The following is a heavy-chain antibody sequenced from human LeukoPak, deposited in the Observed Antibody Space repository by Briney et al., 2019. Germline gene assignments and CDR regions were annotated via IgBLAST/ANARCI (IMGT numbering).Heavy chain of an antibody. Sequence: GGSLRLSCAASGFTFSNYAMSWVRQAPGEGLEWVSNISGSGVSTYYADSVRGRFTISRDNSKNTLFLQMNSLRAEDTAVYHCAKDGYGSGKGVDYWGQGTLVTVSS. V-gene: IGHV3-23*01. J-gene: IGHJ4*02. CDR2: ISGSGVST. CDR3: AKDGYGSGKGVDY. D-gene: IGHD3-10*01. CDR1: GFTFSNYA.